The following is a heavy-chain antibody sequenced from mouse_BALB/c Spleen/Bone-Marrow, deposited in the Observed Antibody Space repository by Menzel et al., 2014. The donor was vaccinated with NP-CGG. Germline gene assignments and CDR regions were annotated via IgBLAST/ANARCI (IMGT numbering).Heavy chain of an antibody. CDR2: ISSGSSTV. D-gene: IGHD1-2*01. CDR3: VRKGNFHYYGYYAMDY. V-gene: IGHV5-17*02. J-gene: IGHJ4*01. CDR1: GFTFSSFG. Sequence: EVQGVESGGGLVQPGGSRKLSCAASGFTFSSFGMHWVRQAPGKGLEWVAYISSGSSTVYYADTVKGRFTISRDNPKNTLFLQMTSLRSEDTAMYHCVRKGNFHYYGYYAMDYWGHGTSVTVSA.